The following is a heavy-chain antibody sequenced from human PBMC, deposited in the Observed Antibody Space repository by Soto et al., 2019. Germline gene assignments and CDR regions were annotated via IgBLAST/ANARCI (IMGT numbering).Heavy chain of an antibody. CDR3: AKGRAAAGN. CDR1: GFTFSSYA. D-gene: IGHD6-13*01. CDR2: ISGSGGST. J-gene: IGHJ4*02. V-gene: IGHV3-23*01. Sequence: EVQLLESGGGWVQTGGALRLSCAASGFTFSSYAMSWVRQAPGKGLEWVSAISGSGGSTYYTDSVKGRFTISRDNSKNTLYLQMNSLRAEDTAVYYCAKGRAAAGNWGQGTLVTVSS.